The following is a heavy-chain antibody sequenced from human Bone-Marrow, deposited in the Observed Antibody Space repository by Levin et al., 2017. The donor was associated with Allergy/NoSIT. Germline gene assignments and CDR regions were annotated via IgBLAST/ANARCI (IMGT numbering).Heavy chain of an antibody. CDR1: GYTFTSYY. V-gene: IGHV1-46*03. CDR3: ARDSVTGDILTGYYNWFDP. D-gene: IGHD3-9*01. Sequence: GESLKISCKASGYTFTSYYMHWVRQAPGQGLEWMGIINPSGGSTSYAQKFQGRVTMTRDTSTSTVYMELSSLRSEDTAVYYCARDSVTGDILTGYYNWFDPWGQGTLVTVSS. J-gene: IGHJ5*02. CDR2: INPSGGST.